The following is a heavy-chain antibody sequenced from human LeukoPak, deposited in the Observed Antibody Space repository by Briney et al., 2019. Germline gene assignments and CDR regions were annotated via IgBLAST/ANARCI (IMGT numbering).Heavy chain of an antibody. CDR2: IYASGST. Sequence: PGGSLRLSCAASGFRFSSHWINWIRQPAGKGLEWIGRIYASGSTNYNPSLKSRLTMSVDTSKNQFSLKLSSVTAADTAVYYCARGIAAAAGILDYWGQGTLVTASS. J-gene: IGHJ4*02. CDR1: GFRFSSHW. V-gene: IGHV4-4*07. D-gene: IGHD6-13*01. CDR3: ARGIAAAAGILDY.